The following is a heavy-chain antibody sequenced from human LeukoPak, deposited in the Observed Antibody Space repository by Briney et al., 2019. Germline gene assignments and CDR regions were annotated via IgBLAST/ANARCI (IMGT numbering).Heavy chain of an antibody. J-gene: IGHJ6*02. V-gene: IGHV1-69*01. CDR1: GGSLSNYA. D-gene: IGHD6-13*01. CDR3: ARDHGGSSQAAQTLGIGSYNHHYGMDI. CDR2: IVPIFGTR. Sequence: ASVKVSCKAPGGSLSNYAFSWVRLAPGHGLEWMGGIVPIFGTRNYVQKFQGRVTISADDPTSTVYMELSSLRSEDTAVHYCARDHGGSSQAAQTLGIGSYNHHYGMDIWGQGTTVTVSS.